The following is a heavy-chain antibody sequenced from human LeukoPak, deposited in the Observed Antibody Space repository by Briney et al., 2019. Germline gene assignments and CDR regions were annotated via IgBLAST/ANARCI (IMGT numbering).Heavy chain of an antibody. D-gene: IGHD4-17*01. J-gene: IGHJ4*02. CDR3: ARGAHTVTHSLDY. CDR2: ISYDGSNK. Sequence: GRSLRLSCAASGFTFNRHAIHWVRQAPGKGLEWVAVISYDGSNKYYADSVKGRFTISRDNSKNTLYLQMNSLRAEDTAVYYCARGAHTVTHSLDYWGQGTLVTVSS. V-gene: IGHV3-30-3*01. CDR1: GFTFNRHA.